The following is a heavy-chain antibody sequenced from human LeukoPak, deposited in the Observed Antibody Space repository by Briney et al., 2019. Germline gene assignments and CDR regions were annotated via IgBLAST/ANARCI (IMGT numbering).Heavy chain of an antibody. Sequence: PSETLSLTCTVSAGSISTYHWNWIQMSSEKGLEWIGYMQSTGNSNYNPSFKSRVTISVDMSRNQIVLYLSSVTAADTAVYFCARDKQHSYGRYFDHWGQGILVTVSS. CDR3: ARDKQHSYGRYFDH. J-gene: IGHJ4*02. CDR2: MQSTGNS. D-gene: IGHD5-18*01. V-gene: IGHV4-59*01. CDR1: AGSISTYH.